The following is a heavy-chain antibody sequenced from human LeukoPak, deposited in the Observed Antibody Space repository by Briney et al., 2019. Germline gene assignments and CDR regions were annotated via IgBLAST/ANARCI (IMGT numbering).Heavy chain of an antibody. V-gene: IGHV3-23*01. CDR2: ISGSGGST. CDR1: GFTFSSYA. D-gene: IGHD3-22*01. Sequence: GGSLRLSCAASGFTFSSYAMSWVRQAPGKWLEWVSAISGSGGSTYYADSVKGRFTISRDNSKNTLYLQMNSLRAEDTAVYSCAKDSYYYDSSGYDWGQGTLVTVSS. CDR3: AKDSYYYDSSGYD. J-gene: IGHJ4*02.